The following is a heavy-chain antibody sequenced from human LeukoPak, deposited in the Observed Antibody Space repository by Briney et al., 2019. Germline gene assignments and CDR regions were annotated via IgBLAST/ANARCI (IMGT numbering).Heavy chain of an antibody. J-gene: IGHJ6*02. CDR1: GFTFSSYW. V-gene: IGHV3-7*04. CDR3: ARDLYDILTGSMYGMDV. D-gene: IGHD3-9*01. Sequence: GGSLRLPCAASGFTFSSYWMSWVRQAPGKGLEWVANIKQDGSEKYYVDSVKGRFTISRDNAKNSLYLQMNSLRAEDTAVYYCARDLYDILTGSMYGMDVWGQGTTVTVSS. CDR2: IKQDGSEK.